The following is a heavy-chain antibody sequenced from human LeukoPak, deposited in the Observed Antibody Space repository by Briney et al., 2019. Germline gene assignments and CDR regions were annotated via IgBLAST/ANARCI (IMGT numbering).Heavy chain of an antibody. D-gene: IGHD5-18*01. V-gene: IGHV3-33*01. CDR2: IWYDGSNK. CDR1: GFTFSSYG. CDR3: AREGIQLWPDDAFDI. J-gene: IGHJ3*02. Sequence: PGGSLRLSCAASGFTFSSYGMHWVRQAPGKGLEWVAVIWYDGSNKYYADSVKGRFTISRDNSKNTLYLQMNSLRAEDTAVYYCAREGIQLWPDDAFDIWGQGTMVTISS.